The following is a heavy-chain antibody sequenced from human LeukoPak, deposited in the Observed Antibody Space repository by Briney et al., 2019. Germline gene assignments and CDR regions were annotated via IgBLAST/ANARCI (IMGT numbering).Heavy chain of an antibody. J-gene: IGHJ6*03. CDR1: GLAFRNFA. CDR2: MTGSGGSS. Sequence: GGSLRLSCEASGLAFRNFAMSWVRQAPGKGLEWVSGMTGSGGSSYYADSVKGRFTISGDNAKNALYLQMNSLRADDTALYYCAKMKGQRLNDYCMDIWGKGTTVTVSS. V-gene: IGHV3-23*01. CDR3: AKMKGQRLNDYCMDI.